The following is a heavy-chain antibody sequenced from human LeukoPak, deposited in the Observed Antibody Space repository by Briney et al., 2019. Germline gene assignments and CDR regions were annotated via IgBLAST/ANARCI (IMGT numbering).Heavy chain of an antibody. CDR3: AKDIVRGTMLRGAFDI. D-gene: IGHD1-26*01. V-gene: IGHV3-43*02. Sequence: GESLKISFAASGFTFDDYAMHWVRQAPGKGLEWVSLISGDGGSTYYADSVKGRFTISRDNSKNSLYLQMNSLRTEDTALYYCAKDIVRGTMLRGAFDIWGQGTMVTVSS. CDR1: GFTFDDYA. J-gene: IGHJ3*02. CDR2: ISGDGGST.